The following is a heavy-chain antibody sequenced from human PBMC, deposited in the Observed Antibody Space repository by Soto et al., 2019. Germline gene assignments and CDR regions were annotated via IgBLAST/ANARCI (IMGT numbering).Heavy chain of an antibody. J-gene: IGHJ6*02. CDR1: GFNFSRYW. V-gene: IGHV3-74*01. CDR2: INSDGSRT. CDR3: ARDLSSCSSARCYSYYYGMDV. D-gene: IGHD2-2*01. Sequence: SLRLSCSASGFNFSRYWTHWVRQVPGRGLVWVSHINSDGSRTTYADSVKGRFTISRDNAKNTLYLQMNSLRAEDTAVYYCARDLSSCSSARCYSYYYGMDVWGQGTTVTVSS.